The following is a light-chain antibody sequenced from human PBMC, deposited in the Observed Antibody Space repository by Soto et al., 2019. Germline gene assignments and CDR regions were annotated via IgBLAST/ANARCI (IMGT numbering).Light chain of an antibody. V-gene: IGKV3-11*01. CDR1: QYIATY. J-gene: IGKJ4*01. CDR3: QQRSSWPLT. CDR2: DAS. Sequence: EIVLTQSPATLSLSPGERATLSCRASQYIATYLAWYQHKPGQAPRLLIYDASTRVTGITARFSGSGSGTDFTLTISDLEPEDCAVYFCQQRSSWPLTFGGGTKVQIK.